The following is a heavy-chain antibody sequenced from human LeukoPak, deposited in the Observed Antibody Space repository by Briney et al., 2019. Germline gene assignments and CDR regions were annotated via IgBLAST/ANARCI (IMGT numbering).Heavy chain of an antibody. Sequence: GGSLRLSCAASGFTFSSYWMHWVRQAPGKGLVWVSRIISDGSSTTYADSVKGRFTISRDNAKNTLYLQMNSLRTEDTAVYYCAKRATDDALDIWGRGTMVTVSS. CDR3: AKRATDDALDI. D-gene: IGHD5-12*01. J-gene: IGHJ3*02. CDR1: GFTFSSYW. CDR2: IISDGSST. V-gene: IGHV3-74*01.